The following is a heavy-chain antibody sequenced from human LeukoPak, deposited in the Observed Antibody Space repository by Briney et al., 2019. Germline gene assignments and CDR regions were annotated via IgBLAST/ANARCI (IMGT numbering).Heavy chain of an antibody. CDR3: ARRGYDILTGTDAFDI. V-gene: IGHV3-21*01. CDR1: GFTFSSYS. Sequence: PGGSLRLSCAASGFTFSSYSMNWVRQAPGKGLEWVSSISSSSSYIYYADSVKGRFTISRDNAKNSLYLQMNSLRAEDTAVYYCARRGYDILTGTDAFDIWGQGTMVTVSS. D-gene: IGHD3-9*01. CDR2: ISSSSSYI. J-gene: IGHJ3*02.